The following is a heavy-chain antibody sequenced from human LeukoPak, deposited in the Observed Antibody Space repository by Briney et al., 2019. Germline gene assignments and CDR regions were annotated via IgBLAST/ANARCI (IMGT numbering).Heavy chain of an antibody. Sequence: SETLSLTCTVSGDSIMGYYWSWIRQPPGKRLEWIGYIYNTLDTTYNPSLESRVTISLDMSNKQFSLRLSSVTAADTAVYYCARRRYYDSTGYNPTYYFDYWGQGILVTVSS. J-gene: IGHJ4*02. D-gene: IGHD3-22*01. V-gene: IGHV4-59*01. CDR2: IYNTLDT. CDR3: ARRRYYDSTGYNPTYYFDY. CDR1: GDSIMGYY.